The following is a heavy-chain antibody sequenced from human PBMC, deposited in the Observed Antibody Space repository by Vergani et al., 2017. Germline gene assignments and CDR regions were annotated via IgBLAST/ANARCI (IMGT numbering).Heavy chain of an antibody. J-gene: IGHJ6*02. D-gene: IGHD4-23*01. CDR1: GFTFSSYE. Sequence: EVQLVESGGGLVQPGGSLRLSCAASGFTFSSYEMNWVRQAPGKGLEWVSYISSSGSTIYYADSVKGRFTISRDNAKNSLYLQMNSLRAEDTAVYYCARENVLVVTNYYYYYGMDVWGQGTTVTVSS. V-gene: IGHV3-48*03. CDR3: ARENVLVVTNYYYYYGMDV. CDR2: ISSSGSTI.